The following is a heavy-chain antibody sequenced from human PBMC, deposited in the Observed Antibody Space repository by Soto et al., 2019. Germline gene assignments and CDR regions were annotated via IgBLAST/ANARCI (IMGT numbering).Heavy chain of an antibody. CDR1: GFTFSSYT. CDR2: ISSSSSYI. Sequence: PGGSLRLSCAASGFTFSSYTRNWVRQAPGKGLEWVSSISSSSSYIYYTDSVKGRFTISRDNAKNSLYLQMNSLRAEDTAVYYCASLSRFALDYWGQGTLVTVSS. CDR3: ASLSRFALDY. V-gene: IGHV3-21*01. D-gene: IGHD3-10*01. J-gene: IGHJ4*01.